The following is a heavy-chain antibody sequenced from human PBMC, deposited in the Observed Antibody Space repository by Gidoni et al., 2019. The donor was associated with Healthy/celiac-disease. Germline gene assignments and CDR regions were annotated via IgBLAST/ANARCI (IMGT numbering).Heavy chain of an antibody. V-gene: IGHV3-30*18. CDR3: AKDVVRGESLGYFDY. CDR1: GFTFSSYG. J-gene: IGHJ4*02. D-gene: IGHD3-10*01. CDR2: ISYDGSNK. Sequence: ASGFTFSSYGMHWVRQAPGKGLEWVAVISYDGSNKYYADSVKGRFTISRDNSKNTLYLQMNSLRAEDTAVYYCAKDVVRGESLGYFDYWGQGTLVTVSS.